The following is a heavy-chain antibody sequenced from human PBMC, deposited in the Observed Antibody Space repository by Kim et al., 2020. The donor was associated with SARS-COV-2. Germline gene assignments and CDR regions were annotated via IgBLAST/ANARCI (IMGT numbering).Heavy chain of an antibody. Sequence: GNTGYAQKFQGRVTMTRNTSISTAYMELSSLRSEDTAVYYCARGSSGPDYWGQGTLVTVSS. V-gene: IGHV1-8*01. CDR3: ARGSSGPDY. J-gene: IGHJ4*02. D-gene: IGHD6-19*01. CDR2: GNT.